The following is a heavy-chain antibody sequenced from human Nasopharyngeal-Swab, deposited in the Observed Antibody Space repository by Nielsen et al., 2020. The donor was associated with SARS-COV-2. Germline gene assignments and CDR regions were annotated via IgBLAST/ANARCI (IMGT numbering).Heavy chain of an antibody. J-gene: IGHJ4*02. V-gene: IGHV1-24*01. CDR2: FDPEDGET. CDR1: GSTLTEIS. CDR3: AASQWGEYFDY. Sequence: ASVKVSCKVSGSTLTEISMHWVRQAPGRGLEWMGGFDPEDGETIYAQKFQGRVTMTEDTSIDTAYMELRSLRSEDTAVYYCAASQWGEYFDYWGQGTLGSVSS. D-gene: IGHD3-16*01.